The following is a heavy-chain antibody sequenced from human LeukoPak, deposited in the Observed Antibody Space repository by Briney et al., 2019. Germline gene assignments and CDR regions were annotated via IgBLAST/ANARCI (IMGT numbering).Heavy chain of an antibody. CDR2: MNPNSGNT. CDR1: GYTFTDYY. D-gene: IGHD6-19*01. Sequence: AASVKVACKASGYTFTDYYIHWVRRAPGQGLEWMGWMNPNSGNTGYAQKFQGRVTMTRNTSISTAYMELSSLRSEDTAVYYCARASVAAPQWGQGTLVTVSS. CDR3: ARASVAAPQ. V-gene: IGHV1-8*02. J-gene: IGHJ4*02.